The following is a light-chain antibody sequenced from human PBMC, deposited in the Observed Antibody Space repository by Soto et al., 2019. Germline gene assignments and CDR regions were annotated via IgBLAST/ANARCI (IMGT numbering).Light chain of an antibody. V-gene: IGLV2-14*01. Sequence: QSALAQPASVSGSPGQSITISCTGSFSDIAVFNYVSWYQQYPGRAPKLLIYQVTSRASGVSHRFSGSKSGNTASLTTSGLQPEDEAEYYCNSYSRTNLYVFGTGTQVTVL. J-gene: IGLJ1*01. CDR3: NSYSRTNLYV. CDR1: FSDIAVFNY. CDR2: QVT.